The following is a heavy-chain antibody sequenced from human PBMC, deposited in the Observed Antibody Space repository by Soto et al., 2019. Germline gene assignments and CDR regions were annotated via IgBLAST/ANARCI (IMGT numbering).Heavy chain of an antibody. D-gene: IGHD2-15*01. J-gene: IGHJ4*02. V-gene: IGHV1-18*01. CDR3: ARAFCSGGSCYLDY. CDR1: GYTFTTFG. Sequence: GASVKVSCKASGYTFTTFGIGWVRQAPGQGLEWMGWISAYSGNTEYPEKLQGRVTMTIDTSTSTTYMELRSLRPDDTAVYYCARAFCSGGSCYLDYWGQGALVTVSS. CDR2: ISAYSGNT.